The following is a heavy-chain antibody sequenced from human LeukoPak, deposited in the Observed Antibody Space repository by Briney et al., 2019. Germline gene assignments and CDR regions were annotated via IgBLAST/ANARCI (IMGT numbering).Heavy chain of an antibody. V-gene: IGHV1-2*02. Sequence: ASVKVSCKASGYTFTGYYMHWVRQAPGQGLEWMGWINPKNAGTDYAQKFQGRVTMTRDTSTGTAYMELRRLRSEDTAVYYCARTLYIAAAPGGFDYWGQGTLVAVSS. CDR1: GYTFTGYY. CDR2: INPKNAGT. D-gene: IGHD6-13*01. CDR3: ARTLYIAAAPGGFDY. J-gene: IGHJ4*02.